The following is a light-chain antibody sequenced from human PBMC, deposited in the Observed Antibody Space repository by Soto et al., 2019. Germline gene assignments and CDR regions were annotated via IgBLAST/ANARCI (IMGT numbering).Light chain of an antibody. J-gene: IGKJ4*01. CDR3: QQLNNWLELT. CDR1: QSVSSY. V-gene: IGKV3-11*01. Sequence: EIVLTQSPATLSLSPGERASLSCRASQSVSSYLDWYQQKPGQAPRLLIYDASNRATGIPARFSGSRSGTDFTLTISRLKPEDFAVDYCQQLNNWLELTFGGGTKMDI. CDR2: DAS.